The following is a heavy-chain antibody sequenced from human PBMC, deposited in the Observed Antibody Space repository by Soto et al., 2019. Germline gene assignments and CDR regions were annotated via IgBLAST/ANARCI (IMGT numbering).Heavy chain of an antibody. Sequence: GGSLRLSCAASGFIFTDYAMNWVRQAPGKGLEWVSVIGGRGNSAYYADSVQGRFTISRDNSKNTLSLQMSSLTADDTAIYYCVREGRGSFDFWGRGTMVTVS. CDR1: GFIFTDYA. CDR2: IGGRGNSA. D-gene: IGHD5-12*01. V-gene: IGHV3-23*01. CDR3: VREGRGSFDF. J-gene: IGHJ3*01.